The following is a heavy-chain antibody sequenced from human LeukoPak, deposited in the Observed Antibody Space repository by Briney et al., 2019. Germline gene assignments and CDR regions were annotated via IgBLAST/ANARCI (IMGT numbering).Heavy chain of an antibody. CDR2: INHSGST. CDR3: ATLWFGEINY. D-gene: IGHD3-10*01. CDR1: GGSFSGYY. Sequence: ASETLSLTCAVYGGSFSGYYWSWIRQPPGKGLEWIGEINHSGSTNYNPSLKSRVTISVDTSKNQFFLKLSSVTAADTAVYYCATLWFGEINYWGQGTLVTVSS. J-gene: IGHJ4*02. V-gene: IGHV4-34*01.